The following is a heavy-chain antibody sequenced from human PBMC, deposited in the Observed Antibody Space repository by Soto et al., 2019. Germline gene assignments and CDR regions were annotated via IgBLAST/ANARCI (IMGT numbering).Heavy chain of an antibody. Sequence: GESLKISCKGSGYSFTSYWNGWVRQMPGKGLEWMGIIYPGDSDTRYSTSFQGQVTISADKSISTAYLQWSSLKASDTAMYYCARHVKLAATIPDYYYMDVWGKGTTVTVSS. J-gene: IGHJ6*03. CDR2: IYPGDSDT. CDR3: ARHVKLAATIPDYYYMDV. CDR1: GYSFTSYW. D-gene: IGHD6-13*01. V-gene: IGHV5-51*01.